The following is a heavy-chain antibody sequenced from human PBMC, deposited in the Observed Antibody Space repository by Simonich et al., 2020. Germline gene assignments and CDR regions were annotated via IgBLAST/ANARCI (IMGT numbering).Heavy chain of an antibody. Sequence: QVQLVQSGAEVKKPGASVKVSCKASGYTFTGYYMHWVRQAPGQGLEWMGEIKPNSGGTNYEQKVQGMVTMTRDTSNSTAYMELSRLRSDDTAVYYCARSHIAAAGTGYFQHWGQGTLVTVSS. CDR3: ARSHIAAAGTGYFQH. J-gene: IGHJ1*01. D-gene: IGHD6-13*01. V-gene: IGHV1-2*02. CDR1: GYTFTGYY. CDR2: IKPNSGGT.